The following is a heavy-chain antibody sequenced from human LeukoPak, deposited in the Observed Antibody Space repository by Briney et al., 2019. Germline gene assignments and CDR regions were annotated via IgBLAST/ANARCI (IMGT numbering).Heavy chain of an antibody. CDR2: INYNGKSI. CDR3: ARMATVRYHGMDV. V-gene: IGHV3-48*03. J-gene: IGHJ6*02. D-gene: IGHD4-17*01. CDR1: GFTFRSYE. Sequence: GGSLRLSCAVSGFTFRSYEMNCVRHAPGKGLEWRSYINYNGKSIYYADSVKGRFTASRDNARGSLSLQTNSLSGDDTAVYYWARMATVRYHGMDVWGQGTTVTVSS.